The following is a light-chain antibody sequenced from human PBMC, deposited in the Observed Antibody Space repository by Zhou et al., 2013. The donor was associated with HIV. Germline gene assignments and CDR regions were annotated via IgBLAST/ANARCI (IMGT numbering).Light chain of an antibody. CDR1: ESVSSSY. CDR2: GAS. V-gene: IGKV3-20*01. Sequence: EVVLTQSPVTLSLSPGERATLSCRASESVSSSYLAWYQQKPGQAPRLLIYGASSRATGIPDRFSGSGSGTDFTLTISRLEPEDFAVYYCQQYDSSPLYTFGQGTKLEIK. CDR3: QQYDSSPLYT. J-gene: IGKJ2*01.